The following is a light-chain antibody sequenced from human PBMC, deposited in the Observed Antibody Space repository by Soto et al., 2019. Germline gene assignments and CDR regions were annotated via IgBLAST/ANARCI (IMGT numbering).Light chain of an antibody. CDR2: DVT. CDR1: SSDVGGYNY. Sequence: QSALTQRASVSGSPGQWTTISCTGTSSDVGGYNYVSWYQHHPGKAPKLMIYDVTNRPSGVSNRFSGSKSGNTASLTISGLQTEDEADYYCSSYTSSNTYVFGTGTKVTVL. J-gene: IGLJ1*01. CDR3: SSYTSSNTYV. V-gene: IGLV2-14*03.